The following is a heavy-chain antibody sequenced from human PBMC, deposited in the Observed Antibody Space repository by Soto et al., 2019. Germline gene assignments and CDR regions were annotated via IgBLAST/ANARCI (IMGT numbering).Heavy chain of an antibody. CDR1: GFTFTSNC. V-gene: IGHV1-18*01. J-gene: IGHJ6*02. CDR2: ISAYNGNT. D-gene: IGHD6-13*01. Sequence: APVKASSKDSGFTFTSNCISSVRQAPGKGLEWMGWISAYNGNTNYAQKLQGRVTMTTDTSTSTAYMELRSLRSDDTAVYYCAREVYSSSWPVHYYYGMDVWGQGTTVTVSS. CDR3: AREVYSSSWPVHYYYGMDV.